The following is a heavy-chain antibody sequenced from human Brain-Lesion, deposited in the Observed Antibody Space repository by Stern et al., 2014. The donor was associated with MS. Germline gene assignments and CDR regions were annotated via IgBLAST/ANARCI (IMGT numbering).Heavy chain of an antibody. D-gene: IGHD3-3*01. CDR2: VNPNTGGT. J-gene: IGHJ6*02. CDR1: GYIFTGYY. Sequence: QVQLVQSGAEVKKPGASVKLSCTTSGYIFTGYYIHWVRQAPGQGLEWMAWVNPNTGGTKYAQKFQGRVTMGRDTSVSTAYVELSSLTSDDTAVYYCARDQRGITIFGVVTDYYYLGMDVWGQGTTVTVSS. CDR3: ARDQRGITIFGVVTDYYYLGMDV. V-gene: IGHV1-2*02.